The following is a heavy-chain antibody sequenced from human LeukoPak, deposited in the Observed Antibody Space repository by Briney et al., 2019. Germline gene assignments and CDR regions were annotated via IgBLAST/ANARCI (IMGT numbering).Heavy chain of an antibody. V-gene: IGHV4-31*03. J-gene: IGHJ3*02. CDR1: GGSISSGGYY. CDR3: ARRPGIFDI. D-gene: IGHD6-13*01. CDR2: IYYNGST. Sequence: SQTLSLTCSVSGGSISSGGYYWSWIRQHPGKGLEWIGYIYYNGSTIYNPSLKSRVTISLDTSKNQFSLKLRSVTAADTAVFYCARRPGIFDIWGQGTMVTVSS.